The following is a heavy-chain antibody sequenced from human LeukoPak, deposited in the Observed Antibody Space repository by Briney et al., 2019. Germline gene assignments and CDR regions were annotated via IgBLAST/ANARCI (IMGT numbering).Heavy chain of an antibody. J-gene: IGHJ4*02. CDR3: ARGTVQMGMGERYFDN. Sequence: SETLSLTCTVSGGSISSYFWSWIRQPPGKGLECIGYIYYSGSTTYNPSLKSRVTISVDTPKNQFSLKLSSVTAADTAVYYCARGTVQMGMGERYFDNWGQGTLVTVSP. V-gene: IGHV4-59*12. D-gene: IGHD1-1*01. CDR2: IYYSGST. CDR1: GGSISSYF.